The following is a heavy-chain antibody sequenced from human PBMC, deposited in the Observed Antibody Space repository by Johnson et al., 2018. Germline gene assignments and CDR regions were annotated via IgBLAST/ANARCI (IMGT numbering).Heavy chain of an antibody. D-gene: IGHD5-12*01. CDR3: AKGEGRPGSPYYRMDV. J-gene: IGHJ6*02. V-gene: IGHV3-30*18. CDR2: ISYAGNNR. CDR1: GFTFSTYV. Sequence: QVQLVESGGGVVQXGRSLRLSCAASGFTFSTYVMHWVRQAPGKGLEWVAVISYAGNNRDYADSVKRRFTISRDNSKNTLYLEINSLRAEDTAAFFCAKGEGRPGSPYYRMDVWGQGITVTVSS.